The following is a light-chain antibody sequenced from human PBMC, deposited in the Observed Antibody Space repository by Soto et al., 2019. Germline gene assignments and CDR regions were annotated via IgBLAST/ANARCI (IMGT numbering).Light chain of an antibody. CDR3: TSYAGGNNV. J-gene: IGLJ1*01. CDR2: EVN. CDR1: SSDVGGYNY. Sequence: QSVLTQPPSASRSPGQSVTISCTGTSSDVGGYNYVSWYQQYPGKVPKLMVYEVNKRPSGVPDRFSGSMSGNTASLTVSGLQAEDEADYYCTSYAGGNNVFGTGTKLTVL. V-gene: IGLV2-8*02.